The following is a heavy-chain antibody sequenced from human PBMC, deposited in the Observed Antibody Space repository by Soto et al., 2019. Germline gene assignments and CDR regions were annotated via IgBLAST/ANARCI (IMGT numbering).Heavy chain of an antibody. D-gene: IGHD2-2*02. CDR2: IIPIFGTA. J-gene: IGHJ6*02. CDR1: GGTFSSYA. Sequence: SVKVSCKASGGTFSSYAISWVRQAPGQGXEWMGGIIPIFGTANYAQKFQGRVPITADESTSTAYMELSSLRSEDTAVYYCARRYCSSTSCYTSHYYYYGMDVWGQGTTVTVSS. CDR3: ARRYCSSTSCYTSHYYYYGMDV. V-gene: IGHV1-69*13.